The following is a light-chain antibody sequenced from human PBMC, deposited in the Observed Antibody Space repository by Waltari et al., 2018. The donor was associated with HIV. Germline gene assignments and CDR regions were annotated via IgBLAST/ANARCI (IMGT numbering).Light chain of an antibody. Sequence: DIVMPQSPLSLSVTPGEPASISCWSSQSLLKSNGYIYLDWYLQKPGQSPQLLIYLGSNRASGVPDRFSGSGSATDFTLKISRVEAEDIGTYYCMQALESPLTFGGGTRVEIK. CDR1: QSLLKSNGYIY. J-gene: IGKJ4*01. CDR2: LGS. V-gene: IGKV2-28*01. CDR3: MQALESPLT.